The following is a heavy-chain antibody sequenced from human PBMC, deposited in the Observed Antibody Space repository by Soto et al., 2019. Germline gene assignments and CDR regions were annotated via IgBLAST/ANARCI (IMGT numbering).Heavy chain of an antibody. CDR3: AKGYSYGFTYYFDY. CDR2: ISWNSGSI. CDR1: GFIFDDYA. Sequence: EVQLVESGGGLVQPGRSLRLSCAASGFIFDDYAMHWVRQAPGKGLEWVSGISWNSGSIGYAGSVKGRFTISRDTAKNSLYLQMNSLTAEDTALYCCAKGYSYGFTYYFDYWGQGTLVTVSS. V-gene: IGHV3-9*01. D-gene: IGHD5-18*01. J-gene: IGHJ4*02.